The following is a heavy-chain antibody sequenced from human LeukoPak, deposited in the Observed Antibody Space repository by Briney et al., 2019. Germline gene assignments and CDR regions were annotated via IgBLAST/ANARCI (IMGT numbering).Heavy chain of an antibody. Sequence: SETLSLTCAVYGGSFSGYYWSWLRQPPGKGLEWIGYIYYSGSTYYNPSLKSRVTISVDTSKNQFSLKLSSVTAADTAVYYCARENNWNYLRHFDYWGQGTLVTVSS. CDR1: GGSFSGYY. J-gene: IGHJ4*02. V-gene: IGHV4-30-4*01. CDR3: ARENNWNYLRHFDY. D-gene: IGHD1-7*01. CDR2: IYYSGST.